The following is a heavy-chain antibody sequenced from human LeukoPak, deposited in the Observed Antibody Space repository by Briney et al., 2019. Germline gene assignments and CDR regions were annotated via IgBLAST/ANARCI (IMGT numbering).Heavy chain of an antibody. CDR3: APSGIVPTGYSSGRHYYYGLDV. V-gene: IGHV3-30*04. J-gene: IGHJ6*04. CDR1: GFTFSSYA. D-gene: IGHD6-19*01. CDR2: ISYDGSNK. Sequence: GGSLRLSCAASGFTFSSYAMHWVRQAPVKGLEWVAVISYDGSNKYYADSVKGRFTISRDNSKSTLYLQMNSLRAEDTAVYYCAPSGIVPTGYSSGRHYYYGLDVWGKGTTVTVSS.